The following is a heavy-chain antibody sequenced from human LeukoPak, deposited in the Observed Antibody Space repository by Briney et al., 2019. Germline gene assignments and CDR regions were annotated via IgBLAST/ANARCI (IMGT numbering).Heavy chain of an antibody. Sequence: SETLSLTCAVYGGSFSGYYWSWIRQPPGKGLEWIGEINHSGSTNYNPSLKSRVTISVDTSKNQFSLKLSSVTAADTAVYYCARHVRGARYYYYYYYMDVWGKGTTVTISS. CDR2: INHSGST. V-gene: IGHV4-34*01. D-gene: IGHD3-10*02. CDR3: ARHVRGARYYYYYYYMDV. CDR1: GGSFSGYY. J-gene: IGHJ6*03.